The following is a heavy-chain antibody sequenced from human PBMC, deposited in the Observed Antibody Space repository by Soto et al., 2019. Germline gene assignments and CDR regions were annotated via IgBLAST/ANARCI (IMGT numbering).Heavy chain of an antibody. V-gene: IGHV5-10-1*03. CDR3: ARNKLLWFGELLGEFDY. CDR2: IDPSDSYT. CDR1: GYSFTSYW. J-gene: IGHJ4*02. Sequence: EVQLVQSGAEVKKPGESLRISCKGSGYSFTSYWISWLRQMPGKGLEWMGRIDPSDSYTNYSPSFQGHVTISADKSISTAYLQWSSLKASDTAMYYCARNKLLWFGELLGEFDYWGQGTLVTVSS. D-gene: IGHD3-10*01.